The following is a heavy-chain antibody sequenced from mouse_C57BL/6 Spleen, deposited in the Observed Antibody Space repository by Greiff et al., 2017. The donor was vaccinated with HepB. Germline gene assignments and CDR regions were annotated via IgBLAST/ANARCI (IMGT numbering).Heavy chain of an antibody. J-gene: IGHJ2*01. CDR2: IDPSDSYT. CDR3: ARRGWDKNYFDY. Sequence: QVQLQQPGAELVKPGASVKLSCKASGYTFTSYWMQWVKQRPGQGLEWIGEIDPSDSYTNYNQKFKGKATLTVDTSSSTAYMQLSSLTSEGSAVYYCARRGWDKNYFDYWGQGTTLTVSS. D-gene: IGHD4-1*01. V-gene: IGHV1-50*01. CDR1: GYTFTSYW.